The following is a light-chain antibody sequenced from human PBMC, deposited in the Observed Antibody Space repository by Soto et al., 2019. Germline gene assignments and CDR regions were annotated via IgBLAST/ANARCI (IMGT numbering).Light chain of an antibody. CDR3: QSYDCS. V-gene: IGLV6-57*02. CDR1: SGSIASNY. J-gene: IGLJ2*01. CDR2: EDN. Sequence: NFMLTQPHSVSESPGKTVTICCTGSSGSIASNYVQWYQQRPGSAPTTVIYEDNQRPSGVPDRFSGSIDSSSNSASLTISGLKTEDEADYSCQSYDCSFGGGTKLTVL.